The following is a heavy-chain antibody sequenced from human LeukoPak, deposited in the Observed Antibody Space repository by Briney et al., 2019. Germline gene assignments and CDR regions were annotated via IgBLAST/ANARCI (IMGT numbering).Heavy chain of an antibody. Sequence: GGSLRLSCAASGFTVSSNCMTWVRQAPGMGLEWVSVLCSGGSTYYADSVKGRLTISTDNSKNTLYLQMNSLRAEDTAVYYCARKVGYGYALDYWGQGTLVTVSS. J-gene: IGHJ4*02. CDR3: ARKVGYGYALDY. CDR2: LCSGGST. CDR1: GFTVSSNC. V-gene: IGHV3-53*01. D-gene: IGHD5-18*01.